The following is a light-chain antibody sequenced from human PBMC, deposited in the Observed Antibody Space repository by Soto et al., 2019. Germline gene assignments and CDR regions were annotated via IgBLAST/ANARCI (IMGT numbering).Light chain of an antibody. CDR1: SSNIGANP. J-gene: IGLJ2*01. V-gene: IGLV1-44*01. Sequence: QCVLTQPPSASGTPGQRVTISFSGSSSNIGANPINWYQQLPGTAPKLLIYNNDQRPSGVPDRFSASKSGTSASLAISGLQSEDEADYYCEAWDDSLYGAVLGGGTELTVL. CDR3: EAWDDSLYGAV. CDR2: NND.